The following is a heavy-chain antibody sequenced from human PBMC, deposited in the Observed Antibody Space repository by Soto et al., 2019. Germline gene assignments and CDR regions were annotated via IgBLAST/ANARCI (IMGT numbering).Heavy chain of an antibody. J-gene: IGHJ5*02. CDR2: ISHDGHA. CDR1: GDSISDTRYY. D-gene: IGHD4-17*01. V-gene: IGHV4-39*01. CDR3: ARQVYGGDLGGNWFDP. Sequence: ASETLSLTCSVLGDSISDTRYYWGWIRQSPEKGLEWIGSISHDGHAYYNPSLTSRVTLFADTSRKQFSLKVKSVTVAGTALYFCARQVYGGDLGGNWFDPWGLGVLVTVFS.